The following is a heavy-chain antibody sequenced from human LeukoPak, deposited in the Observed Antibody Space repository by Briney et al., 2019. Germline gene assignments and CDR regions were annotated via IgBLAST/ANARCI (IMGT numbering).Heavy chain of an antibody. Sequence: SETLSLTCTVSGGSISSGDYYWSWIRQPPGKGLEWIGYIYYSGSTYYNPSLKSRVTISVDTSKNQFSLKLSSVTAADTAVYYCAREQKAAAGPYWFDPWSQGTLVTVSS. D-gene: IGHD6-13*01. CDR1: GGSISSGDYY. V-gene: IGHV4-30-4*01. J-gene: IGHJ5*02. CDR3: AREQKAAAGPYWFDP. CDR2: IYYSGST.